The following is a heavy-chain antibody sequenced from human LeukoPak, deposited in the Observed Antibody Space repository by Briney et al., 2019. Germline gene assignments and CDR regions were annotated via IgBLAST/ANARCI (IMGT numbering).Heavy chain of an antibody. V-gene: IGHV3-23*01. CDR1: GFTFSSYS. CDR2: ITASGTAM. J-gene: IGHJ4*02. Sequence: GGSLRLSCAASGFTFSSYSMNWVRQAPGKGLEWVSHITASGTAMFYADSVKGRFTISRDNSKNTLYLQMNSLRAEDTAVYYCAKVGDVGYYDFWSGYLSPHFDYWGQGTLVTVSS. D-gene: IGHD3-3*01. CDR3: AKVGDVGYYDFWSGYLSPHFDY.